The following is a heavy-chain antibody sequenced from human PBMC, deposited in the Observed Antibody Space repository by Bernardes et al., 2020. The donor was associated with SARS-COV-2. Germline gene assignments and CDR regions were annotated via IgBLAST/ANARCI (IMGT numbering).Heavy chain of an antibody. D-gene: IGHD1-26*01. J-gene: IGHJ3*02. CDR2: INPHSGGT. CDR1: GYTLSDYY. Sequence: ASLKVYCKASGYTLSDYYMHWVRQAPGQGLEWMGWINPHSGGTNYAQKFQGRVTVTRDTSISTAYMELSRLTSDDTAVYYCARDLDRLYSGSRTDAFDIWGQGTMVTVSS. V-gene: IGHV1-2*02. CDR3: ARDLDRLYSGSRTDAFDI.